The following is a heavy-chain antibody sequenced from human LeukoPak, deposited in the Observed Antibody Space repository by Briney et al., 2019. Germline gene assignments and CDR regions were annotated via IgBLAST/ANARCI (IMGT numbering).Heavy chain of an antibody. J-gene: IGHJ3*02. Sequence: SETLSLTCTVSGGSISSYYWSWIRQPPGKGLEWIGYIYYSGSTNYNPSLKSRVTISVDTSKNQFSLKLSSVTAADTAVYYCARVRYSSGYYYVRTSDAFDIWGQGTMVTVSS. CDR2: IYYSGST. V-gene: IGHV4-59*12. CDR1: GGSISSYY. D-gene: IGHD3-22*01. CDR3: ARVRYSSGYYYVRTSDAFDI.